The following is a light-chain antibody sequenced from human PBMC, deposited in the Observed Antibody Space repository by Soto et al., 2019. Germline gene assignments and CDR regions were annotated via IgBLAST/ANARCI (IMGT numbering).Light chain of an antibody. CDR1: SSDVGGYNY. J-gene: IGLJ2*01. Sequence: QSALTQPASVSGSPGQSITISCTGTSSDVGGYNYVSWYQQHPGKAPKLMIYNVSNRPSGVFNRFSGSKSGNTASLTISGLQAEDEGHYYCSSFTSTNTVLFGGGTQLTVL. V-gene: IGLV2-14*01. CDR3: SSFTSTNTVL. CDR2: NVS.